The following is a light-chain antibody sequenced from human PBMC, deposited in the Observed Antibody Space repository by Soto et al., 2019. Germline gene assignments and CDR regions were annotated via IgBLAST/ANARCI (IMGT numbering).Light chain of an antibody. J-gene: IGKJ5*01. Sequence: EVVLTQSPGTLSLSAGERATLSCRASQSVSNNYLAWYQQKPGQAPRLLIYDASNRATGIPARFSGSGSGTDFTLTISSLEPEDFAVYYCQQRGNWITFGQGTRLEIK. CDR1: QSVSNNY. V-gene: IGKV3-11*01. CDR2: DAS. CDR3: QQRGNWIT.